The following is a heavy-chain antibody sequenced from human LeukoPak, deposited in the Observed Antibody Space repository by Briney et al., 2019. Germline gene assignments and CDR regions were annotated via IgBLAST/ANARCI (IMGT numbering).Heavy chain of an antibody. Sequence: GGSLRLSCAASGFTFSDYYMSWIRQAPGKGLEWVSYISSSGSTIYYADSVKGRFTISRDNAKNSLYLQMNGLRAEDTAVYYCARDSGSYAWRAFDIWGQGTMVTVSS. CDR1: GFTFSDYY. J-gene: IGHJ3*02. D-gene: IGHD1-26*01. V-gene: IGHV3-11*04. CDR2: ISSSGSTI. CDR3: ARDSGSYAWRAFDI.